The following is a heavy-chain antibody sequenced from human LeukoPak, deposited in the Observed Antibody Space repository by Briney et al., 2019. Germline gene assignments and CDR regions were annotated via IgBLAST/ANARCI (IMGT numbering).Heavy chain of an antibody. Sequence: ASVKVSCKASGYTFTSYDINWVRQATGQALEWMGWMNPNSGNTGYAQKFQGRVTMTRNTSISTAYMELSSLRSEDTAVYYCARAHSYGGRGLVDYWGQGTLVTVSS. CDR1: GYTFTSYD. CDR2: MNPNSGNT. CDR3: ARAHSYGGRGLVDY. V-gene: IGHV1-8*01. J-gene: IGHJ4*02. D-gene: IGHD5-18*01.